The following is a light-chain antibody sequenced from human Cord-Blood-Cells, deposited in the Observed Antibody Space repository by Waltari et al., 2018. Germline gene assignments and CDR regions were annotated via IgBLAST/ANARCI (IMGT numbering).Light chain of an antibody. Sequence: DIQITQSPSSLSASVGDRVTITCRASHSLSSYLNWYQQKPGKAPKLLIYAASSLQSGVPSRFSSSGSGTDFTLTISSRQPEECATYYCQQSYSTVTFGGGTKVEIK. V-gene: IGKV1-39*01. CDR3: QQSYSTVT. CDR1: HSLSSY. CDR2: AAS. J-gene: IGKJ4*01.